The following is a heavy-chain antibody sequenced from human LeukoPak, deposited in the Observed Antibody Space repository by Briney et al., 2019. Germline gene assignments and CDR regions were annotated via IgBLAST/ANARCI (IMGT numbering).Heavy chain of an antibody. CDR1: GYTFTSYG. Sequence: GASVKVSCKASGYTFTSYGITWVRQAPGQGLEWMGWISTYNGNSNYAQKLQGRVTMTTDTSTSTAYMELRSLRSDDTAVYYCARDVGTMFWLVIRLDYYYYYMDVWGKGTTVTISS. CDR2: ISTYNGNS. V-gene: IGHV1-18*01. J-gene: IGHJ6*03. CDR3: ARDVGTMFWLVIRLDYYYYYMDV. D-gene: IGHD3-9*01.